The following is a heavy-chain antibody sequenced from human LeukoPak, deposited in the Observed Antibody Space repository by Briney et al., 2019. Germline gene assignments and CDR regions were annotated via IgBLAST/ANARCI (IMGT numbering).Heavy chain of an antibody. D-gene: IGHD2-15*01. CDR3: ASLRNPGDCSGGSCSLPYFDY. V-gene: IGHV4-59*01. Sequence: SETLSLTCTVSGGSISSYYWSWIRQPPGKGLEWVGYIYYSGSTNYNPSLKSRVTISVDTSKNQFSLKLSSVTAADTAVYYCASLRNPGDCSGGSCSLPYFDYWGQGTLVTGSS. CDR1: GGSISSYY. J-gene: IGHJ4*02. CDR2: IYYSGST.